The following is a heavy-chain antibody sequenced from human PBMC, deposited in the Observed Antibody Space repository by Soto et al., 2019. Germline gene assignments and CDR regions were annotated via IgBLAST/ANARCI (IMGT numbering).Heavy chain of an antibody. Sequence: SLRLSCAASGFTFSSYGMHWVRQAPGKGLEWVAVISYDGSNKYYADSVKGRFTISRDNSKNTLYLQMNSLRAEDTAVYYCAKDGYSSGWYGSPYYYYGMDVWGQGTTVTVSS. CDR1: GFTFSSYG. D-gene: IGHD6-19*01. CDR3: AKDGYSSGWYGSPYYYYGMDV. J-gene: IGHJ6*02. CDR2: ISYDGSNK. V-gene: IGHV3-30*18.